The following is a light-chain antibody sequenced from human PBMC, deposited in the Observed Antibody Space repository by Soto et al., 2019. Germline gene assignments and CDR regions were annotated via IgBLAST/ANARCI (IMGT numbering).Light chain of an antibody. Sequence: DIQMTQSPSTLSASVGDRVTITCRASQSISSWLAWYQQKPGKAPKLLIYDASSLESGVPSRFSGSGSGTEFTLTISSLQPDDFATYYCQQYNSSPNLTFGGGTKVDIK. V-gene: IGKV1-5*01. CDR3: QQYNSSPNLT. CDR1: QSISSW. J-gene: IGKJ4*01. CDR2: DAS.